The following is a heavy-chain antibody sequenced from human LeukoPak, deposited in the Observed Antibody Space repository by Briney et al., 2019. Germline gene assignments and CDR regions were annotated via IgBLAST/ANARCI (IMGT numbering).Heavy chain of an antibody. Sequence: ASVKVSCKASGYTFTSCGISWVRQAPGQGLEWMGWISAYNGNTNYAQKLQGRVTMTTDISTSTAYMELRSLRSDDTAVYYCARIGMITFGGVIAVDAFDIWGQGTMVTVSS. CDR2: ISAYNGNT. CDR1: GYTFTSCG. D-gene: IGHD3-16*02. CDR3: ARIGMITFGGVIAVDAFDI. J-gene: IGHJ3*02. V-gene: IGHV1-18*01.